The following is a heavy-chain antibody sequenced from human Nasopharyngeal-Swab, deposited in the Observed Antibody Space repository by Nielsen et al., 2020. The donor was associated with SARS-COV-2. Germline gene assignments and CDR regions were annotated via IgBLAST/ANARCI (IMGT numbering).Heavy chain of an antibody. J-gene: IGHJ5*02. CDR2: IYHSGSS. CDR3: ARGTRTVFDP. CDR1: DGSISGYY. D-gene: IGHD4-17*01. V-gene: IGHV4-59*12. Sequence: SCTVSDGSISGYYWSWTRQPPGKGLEWIGYIYHSGSSNYNPSLKSRVTISVDTSKNQFSLKLSSVTAADTAVYYCARGTRTVFDPWGQGTLVTVSS.